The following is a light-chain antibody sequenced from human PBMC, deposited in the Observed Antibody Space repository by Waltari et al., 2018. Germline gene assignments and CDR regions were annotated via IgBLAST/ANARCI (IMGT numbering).Light chain of an antibody. CDR1: QDIDDE. V-gene: IGKV5-2*01. Sequence: ETSLTQSPAFMSATPRDKVNISCRASQDIDDEMNWYQQKPGEGAIFIIQEATTLVPGIPPRFSGSGYGTDFTLTINNIQSEDVASYFCLEHNNFPTHTFGQGTKLEIK. CDR3: LEHNNFPTHT. CDR2: EAT. J-gene: IGKJ2*01.